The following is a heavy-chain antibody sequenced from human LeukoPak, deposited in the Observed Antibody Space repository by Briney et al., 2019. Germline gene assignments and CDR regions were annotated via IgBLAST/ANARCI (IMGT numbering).Heavy chain of an antibody. CDR3: ARGYDILTGYLDY. CDR1: GGSISSYY. Sequence: SETLSLTCTVSGGSISSYYWSWIGQPPGKGLEWIGYIYYSGSTNYNPSLKSRVTISVDTSKNQFSLKLSSVTAADTAVYYRARGYDILTGYLDYWGQGTLVTVSS. D-gene: IGHD3-9*01. J-gene: IGHJ4*02. V-gene: IGHV4-59*01. CDR2: IYYSGST.